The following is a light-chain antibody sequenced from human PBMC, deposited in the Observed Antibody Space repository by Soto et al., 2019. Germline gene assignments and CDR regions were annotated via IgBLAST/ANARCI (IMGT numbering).Light chain of an antibody. J-gene: IGKJ2*01. CDR2: GAS. CDR1: QSLTSIY. CDR3: QQYESSPPSYT. V-gene: IGKV3-20*01. Sequence: EIVLTQSPDTLSLSPGERATLSCRASQSLTSIYLAWYQQKPGQAPRLLIYGASSRATGIPDRFSGSVSGTDFALTISRLEPEDFAVYYCQQYESSPPSYTFGPGTKLEIK.